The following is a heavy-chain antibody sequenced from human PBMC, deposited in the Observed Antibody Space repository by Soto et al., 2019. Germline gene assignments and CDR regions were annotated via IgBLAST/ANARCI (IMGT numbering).Heavy chain of an antibody. D-gene: IGHD6-13*01. CDR3: ARGIQQLVRNGDY. CDR1: GGSFSGYY. J-gene: IGHJ4*02. Sequence: QVQLQQWGAGLLKPSETLSLTCAVYGGSFSGYYWSWIRQPPGKGLEWIGEINHSGSTNYNPSLKSRVTISVDTSKIQFSLKLSSVTAADTAVYYCARGIQQLVRNGDYWGQGTLVTVSS. CDR2: INHSGST. V-gene: IGHV4-34*01.